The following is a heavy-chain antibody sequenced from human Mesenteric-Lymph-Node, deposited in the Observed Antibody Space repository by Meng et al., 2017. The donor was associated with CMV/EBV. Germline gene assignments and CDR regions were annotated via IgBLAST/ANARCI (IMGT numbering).Heavy chain of an antibody. CDR1: GFTFSNSW. J-gene: IGHJ4*02. CDR3: TRDRAYSTLDY. CDR2: MNVDGSEK. D-gene: IGHD3-16*01. Sequence: GGSLRLSCEASGFTFSNSWMTWVRQAPGKGLERVANMNVDGSEKHYVESVKGRFTISRDNAKNSLYLQMNSLRVEDTAVYYCTRDRAYSTLDYWGQGTLVTVSS. V-gene: IGHV3-7*01.